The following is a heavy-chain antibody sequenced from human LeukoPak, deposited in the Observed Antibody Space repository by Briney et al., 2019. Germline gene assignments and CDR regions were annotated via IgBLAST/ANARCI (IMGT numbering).Heavy chain of an antibody. CDR1: GFTFSSYA. D-gene: IGHD6-13*01. CDR3: AKDGSSSPRELFMDV. Sequence: GGSLRLSCAASGFTFSSYAMSWVRQAPGKGLEWVSAISGSGGSTYYADSVKGRFTISRDNSKNTLCLQMNSLRAEDTAVYYCAKDGSSSPRELFMDVWGKGTTVTVSS. J-gene: IGHJ6*03. CDR2: ISGSGGST. V-gene: IGHV3-23*01.